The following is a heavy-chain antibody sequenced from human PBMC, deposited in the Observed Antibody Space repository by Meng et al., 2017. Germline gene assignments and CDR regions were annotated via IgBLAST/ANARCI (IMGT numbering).Heavy chain of an antibody. CDR2: IYYSGST. V-gene: IGHV4-39*07. J-gene: IGHJ5*02. Sequence: QLQRQESGPGLVRPSETLSLTCTVSGGSISSSSYYWGWIRQPPGKGLEWIGSIYYSGSTYYNPSLKSRVTISVDTSKNQFSLKLSSVTAADTAVYYCARDHRYSSGWWFDPWGQGTLVTVSS. CDR3: ARDHRYSSGWWFDP. D-gene: IGHD6-19*01. CDR1: GGSISSSSYY.